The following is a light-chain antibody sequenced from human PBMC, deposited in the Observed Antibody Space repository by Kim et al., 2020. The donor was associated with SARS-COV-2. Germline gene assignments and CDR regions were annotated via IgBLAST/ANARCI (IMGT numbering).Light chain of an antibody. CDR3: QQSNNYPIT. CDR1: QGISSS. J-gene: IGKJ5*01. Sequence: ASVGDRVTLTCRASQGISSSLAWYQQKPGKPPKLLIYDASSVESGVPSRFSGSGSGTDFTLTISRLQPEDFATYYCQQSNNYPITFGQGTRLEIK. V-gene: IGKV1D-13*01. CDR2: DAS.